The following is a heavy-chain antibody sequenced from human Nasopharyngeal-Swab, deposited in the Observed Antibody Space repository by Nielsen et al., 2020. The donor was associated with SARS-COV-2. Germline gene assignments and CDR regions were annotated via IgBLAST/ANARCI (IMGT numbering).Heavy chain of an antibody. D-gene: IGHD2-15*01. CDR2: IYYSGST. CDR3: ARGPRGRRGHYGMDV. V-gene: IGHV4-31*03. CDR1: GGSISSGGYY. Sequence: SETLSLTCTVSGGSISSGGYYWSWIRQHPGKGLEWIGYIYYSGSTYYNPSLKSRVTISVDTSKNQFSLKLSSVTAADTAVYYCARGPRGRRGHYGMDVWGQGTTVTVSS. J-gene: IGHJ6*02.